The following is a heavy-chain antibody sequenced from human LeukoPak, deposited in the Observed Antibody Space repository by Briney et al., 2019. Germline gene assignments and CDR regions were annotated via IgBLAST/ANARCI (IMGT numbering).Heavy chain of an antibody. V-gene: IGHV4-59*01. CDR2: IYYSGST. J-gene: IGHJ5*02. CDR3: ARLNLSYGSGSLSASFDP. CDR1: GGSISSYY. D-gene: IGHD3-10*01. Sequence: SSETLSLTCTVSGGSISSYYWSWIRQPPGKGLEWIGYIYYSGSTNYNPSLKSRVTISVDTSKNQFSLKLSSVTAADTAVYYCARLNLSYGSGSLSASFDPWGQGTLVTVSS.